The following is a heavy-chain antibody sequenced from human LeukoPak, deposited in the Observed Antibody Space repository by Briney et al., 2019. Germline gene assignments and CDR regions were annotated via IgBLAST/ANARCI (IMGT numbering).Heavy chain of an antibody. CDR3: GKGGSNGWYADH. J-gene: IGHJ5*02. CDR1: GFRFDDYS. D-gene: IGHD6-19*01. V-gene: IGHV3-9*03. CDR2: ISWNSATI. Sequence: GRSLRLSCVASGFRFDDYSMHWVRQVPGKGLEWVSGISWNSATIAYADSVRGRFIISRDNAKNSLYLQMNGLRPEDMALYYCGKGGSNGWYADHWGQGTLVTVSS.